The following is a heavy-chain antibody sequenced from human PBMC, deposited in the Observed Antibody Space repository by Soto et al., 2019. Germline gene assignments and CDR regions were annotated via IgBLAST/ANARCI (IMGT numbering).Heavy chain of an antibody. CDR3: ARDYASGWRHFDY. J-gene: IGHJ4*02. Sequence: QVQLVQSGAEVKKPGASVKVSCKASGYTFTSYAMHWVRQAPGQRLEWMGWINAGNGNTKYSQKFQGRVTITRDTSASTAYMALSSLRSEDTAVYYCARDYASGWRHFDYWGQGTLVTVSS. CDR2: INAGNGNT. CDR1: GYTFTSYA. D-gene: IGHD6-19*01. V-gene: IGHV1-3*01.